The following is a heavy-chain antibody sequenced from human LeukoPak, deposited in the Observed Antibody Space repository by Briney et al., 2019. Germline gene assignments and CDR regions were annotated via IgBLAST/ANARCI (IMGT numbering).Heavy chain of an antibody. CDR2: ISGSGGST. CDR3: AKDRYVVVTADDAFDI. Sequence: GGSLRLSCAASGFTFSSYGMSWVRQAPGKGLEWVSAISGSGGSTYYADSVKGRFTISRDNSKNTLYLQMNSLRAEDTAVYYCAKDRYVVVTADDAFDIWGQGTMVTVSS. J-gene: IGHJ3*02. D-gene: IGHD2-21*02. CDR1: GFTFSSYG. V-gene: IGHV3-23*01.